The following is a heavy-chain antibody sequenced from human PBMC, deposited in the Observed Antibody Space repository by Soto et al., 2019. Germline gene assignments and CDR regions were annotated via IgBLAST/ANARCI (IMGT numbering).Heavy chain of an antibody. CDR3: ARASSMIVPFDY. J-gene: IGHJ4*02. CDR2: IYYSGST. CDR1: GGSISSGGYY. Sequence: SETLSLTCTVSGGSISSGGYYWSWIRQHPGKGLEWIGYIYYSGSTYYNPSLKSRVTISVDTSKNQFSLKLSSVTAADTAVYYCARASSMIVPFDYWGQGTLVTVSS. D-gene: IGHD3-22*01. V-gene: IGHV4-31*03.